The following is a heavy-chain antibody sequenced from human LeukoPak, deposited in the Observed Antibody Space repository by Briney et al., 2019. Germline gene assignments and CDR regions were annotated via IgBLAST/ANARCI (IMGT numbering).Heavy chain of an antibody. Sequence: GSLRLSCAASGFTLSRYWMHWVRQVPGKGLVWVSRIEPDGSRITYADSLKGRFTISRDNSKNTLYLQMNSLRAEDTAVYYCASRDCSGGRYHFAGADPFDYWGQGTLVTVSS. CDR3: ASRDCSGGRYHFAGADPFDY. D-gene: IGHD2-15*01. J-gene: IGHJ4*02. V-gene: IGHV3-74*01. CDR2: IEPDGSRI. CDR1: GFTLSRYW.